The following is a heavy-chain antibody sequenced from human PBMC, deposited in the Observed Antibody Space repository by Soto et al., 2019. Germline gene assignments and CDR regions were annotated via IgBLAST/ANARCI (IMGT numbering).Heavy chain of an antibody. V-gene: IGHV4-30-4*01. D-gene: IGHD3-10*01. CDR3: ARVTMVRGVMADY. Sequence: QVQLQESGPGVVRPSQILSLTCTVSGGSISSGNIYWSWIRQPPGKGLEWIGYIYYTGSTYYNPSNTSRVTISVHPSKNQFSLTLTSVTDADTAIYYCARVTMVRGVMADYWGQGTLVTVSS. J-gene: IGHJ4*02. CDR2: IYYTGST. CDR1: GGSISSGNIY.